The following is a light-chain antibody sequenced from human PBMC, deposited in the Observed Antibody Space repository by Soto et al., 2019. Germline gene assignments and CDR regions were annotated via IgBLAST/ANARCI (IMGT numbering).Light chain of an antibody. CDR1: QSISSW. CDR2: DAS. Sequence: DIQMTQSPSILSASVGDRVTITCRASQSISSWLAWYQQKPGKAPKLLIYDASSLESGVPSRFSGSGSGTGFTLTISSLHPDDFATYYCQQYNSSPWTFGQGTKVDIK. J-gene: IGKJ1*01. CDR3: QQYNSSPWT. V-gene: IGKV1-5*01.